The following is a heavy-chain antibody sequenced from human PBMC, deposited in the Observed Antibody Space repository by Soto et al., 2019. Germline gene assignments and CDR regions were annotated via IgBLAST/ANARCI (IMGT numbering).Heavy chain of an antibody. CDR2: MYHTGST. D-gene: IGHD3-10*01. V-gene: IGHV4-39*01. J-gene: IGHJ4*02. CDR3: ARVRGGDTHVFDF. CDR1: GDSITRSGFY. Sequence: QLHLHESGTGLVKPSETLSLSCSVSGDSITRSGFYWAWIRRPPGKELEWIGSMYHTGSTYYKPSLESRLTMSVDTSKSQFSLRLTSMTAADAGVYFCARVRGGDTHVFDFWGQGARVTVSS.